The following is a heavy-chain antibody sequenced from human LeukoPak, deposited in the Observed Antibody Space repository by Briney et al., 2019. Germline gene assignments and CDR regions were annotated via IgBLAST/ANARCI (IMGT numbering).Heavy chain of an antibody. CDR3: ARDRGRGTGTVGWFDP. V-gene: IGHV4-38-2*02. CDR1: GYSISSGYY. Sequence: SETLSLTCTVSGYSISSGYYWGWIRQPPGKGLEWIGYIYHSGSTYYSPSLKSRVTISVDRSKNQFSLKLSSVTAADTAVYYCARDRGRGTGTVGWFDPWGQGTLVTVPS. D-gene: IGHD1-1*01. CDR2: IYHSGST. J-gene: IGHJ5*02.